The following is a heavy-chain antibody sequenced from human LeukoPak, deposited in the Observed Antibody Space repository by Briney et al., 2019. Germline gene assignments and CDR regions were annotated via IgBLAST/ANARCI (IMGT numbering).Heavy chain of an antibody. Sequence: SETLSLTCAVSNDSFSSHYWTWIRQPPGKGLEWIGYISYIGSTNYNPSLKSRVTISIDTSKNQFSLKLSSVTAADTAVYYCARDLVTVTKGFDIWGQGTMVSVS. J-gene: IGHJ3*02. CDR1: NDSFSSHY. D-gene: IGHD4-17*01. CDR2: ISYIGST. V-gene: IGHV4-59*11. CDR3: ARDLVTVTKGFDI.